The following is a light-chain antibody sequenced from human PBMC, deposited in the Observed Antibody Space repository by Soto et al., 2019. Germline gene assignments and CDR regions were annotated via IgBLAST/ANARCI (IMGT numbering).Light chain of an antibody. CDR3: QQSYITPYT. Sequence: DIQMTQSPSSLSASVGDRITITCRASQSIGTYLNWYQHKPGKVPNLLIYAASSLHGGVPSRISGSGSGIDFTLTISSLQPEDFATYYCQQSYITPYTFGQGTKVEIK. V-gene: IGKV1-39*01. J-gene: IGKJ2*01. CDR2: AAS. CDR1: QSIGTY.